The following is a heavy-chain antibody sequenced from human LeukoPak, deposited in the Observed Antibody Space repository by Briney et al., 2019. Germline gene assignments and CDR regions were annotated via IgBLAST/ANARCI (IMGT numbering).Heavy chain of an antibody. CDR1: GYSFTNYR. J-gene: IGHJ5*02. D-gene: IGHD5-18*01. CDR3: ARHVLYSYGPQWWFDP. CDR2: IDASDSYT. V-gene: IGHV5-10-1*01. Sequence: PGESLKISCKGSGYSFTNYRISWVRHMPGRGLGWMGWIDASDSYTNYSPSFQGHVTISADKSSSTAYLQWSSLKASDTAIYYCARHVLYSYGPQWWFDPWGQGTLVTVSS.